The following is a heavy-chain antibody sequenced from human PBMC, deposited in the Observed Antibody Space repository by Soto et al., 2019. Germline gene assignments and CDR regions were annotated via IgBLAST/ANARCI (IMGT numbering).Heavy chain of an antibody. CDR2: ISSSGSTI. CDR1: GFTFSSYS. Sequence: EVQLVESGGGLVQPGGSLRLSCAASGFTFSSYSMNWVRQAPGKGLEWVSYISSSGSTIYYADSVRGRFTISRDNAKNSLYLQMNCLRDEDTAGYYCARAGYRGVDYWGQGTLVTVSS. D-gene: IGHD5-12*01. CDR3: ARAGYRGVDY. V-gene: IGHV3-48*02. J-gene: IGHJ4*02.